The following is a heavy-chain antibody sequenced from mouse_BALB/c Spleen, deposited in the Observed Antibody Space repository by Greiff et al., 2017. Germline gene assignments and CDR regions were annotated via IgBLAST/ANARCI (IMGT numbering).Heavy chain of an antibody. D-gene: IGHD1-1*01. V-gene: IGHV14-1*02. J-gene: IGHJ1*01. CDR2: IDPENGNT. CDR3: ASHYGSSHWYFDV. CDR1: GFNIKDYY. Sequence: DVKLQESGAELVRPGALVKLSCKASGFNIKDYYMHWVKQRPEQGLEWIGWIDPENGNTIYDPKFQGKASITADTSSNTAYLQLSSLTSEDTAVYYCASHYGSSHWYFDVWGAGTTVTVSS.